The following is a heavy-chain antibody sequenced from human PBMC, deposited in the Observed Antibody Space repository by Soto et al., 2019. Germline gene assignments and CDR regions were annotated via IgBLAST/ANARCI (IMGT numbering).Heavy chain of an antibody. Sequence: GASVKVSCKVSGYTLTYLSMHSVRQAPGKGLDWMGGFDPEDGETIYAQKFQGRVTMTEDTSTDTAYMELSSLRSEDTAVYYCATELTIFGVVMTPFPFDPWGQGTLVTVSS. CDR3: ATELTIFGVVMTPFPFDP. J-gene: IGHJ5*02. CDR2: FDPEDGET. CDR1: GYTLTYLS. D-gene: IGHD3-3*01. V-gene: IGHV1-24*01.